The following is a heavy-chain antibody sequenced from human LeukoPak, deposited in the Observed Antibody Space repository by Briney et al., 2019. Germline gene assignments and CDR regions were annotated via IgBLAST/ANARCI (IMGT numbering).Heavy chain of an antibody. V-gene: IGHV3-20*04. CDR2: INWNGGST. Sequence: GGSLRLSCAASGSTVSSNYMSWVRQAPGKGLEWVSGINWNGGSTDYADSVKGRFTISRDNAKNSLYLQMNSLRAEDTAFYYCARDRYYDTSDFLDYWGQGTLVTVSS. D-gene: IGHD3-22*01. CDR3: ARDRYYDTSDFLDY. J-gene: IGHJ4*02. CDR1: GSTVSSNY.